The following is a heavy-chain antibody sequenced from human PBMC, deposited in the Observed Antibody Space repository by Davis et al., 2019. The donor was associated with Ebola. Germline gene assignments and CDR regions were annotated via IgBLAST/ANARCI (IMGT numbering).Heavy chain of an antibody. CDR1: GGSISSYY. J-gene: IGHJ4*02. CDR3: ARYSWYFDY. V-gene: IGHV4-59*08. D-gene: IGHD5-18*01. Sequence: SETLSLTCTVSGGSISSYYWSWIRQPPGKGLEWIGYIYYSGSTNYNPSLKSRVTISVDTSKNQSSLKLSSVTAADTAVYYCARYSWYFDYWGQGTLVTVSS. CDR2: IYYSGST.